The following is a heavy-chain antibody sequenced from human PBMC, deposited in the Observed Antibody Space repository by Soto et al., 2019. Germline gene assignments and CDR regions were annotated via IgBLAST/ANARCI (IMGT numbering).Heavy chain of an antibody. V-gene: IGHV1-69*13. J-gene: IGHJ1*01. Sequence: GASVKVSCKASGGTFSSYAISWVRQAPGQGLEWMGGIIPIFGTANYAQKFQGRVTITADESTSTAYMELSSLRSEDTAVYYCASPIAVAGIGYFQHWGQGTLVTVSS. CDR1: GGTFSSYA. CDR2: IIPIFGTA. CDR3: ASPIAVAGIGYFQH. D-gene: IGHD6-19*01.